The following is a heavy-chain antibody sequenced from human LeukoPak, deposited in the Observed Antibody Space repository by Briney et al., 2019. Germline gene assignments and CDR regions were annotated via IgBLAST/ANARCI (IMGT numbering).Heavy chain of an antibody. J-gene: IGHJ4*02. D-gene: IGHD5-12*01. CDR3: ARNRVATIYGKFDY. CDR2: VSYTGSTNHTGST. Sequence: SETLSLTCTVSGGSFSAFYWSWIRQPPGKGLQWIGYVSYTGSTNHTGSTNYNPSLKSRVNISVDTSNNQFSLKLSSLTAADTAVYFCARNRVATIYGKFDYWGQGTLVTVSS. V-gene: IGHV4-59*01. CDR1: GGSFSAFY.